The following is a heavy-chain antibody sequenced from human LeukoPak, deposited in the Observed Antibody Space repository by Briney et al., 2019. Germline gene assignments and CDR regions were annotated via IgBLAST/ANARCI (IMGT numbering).Heavy chain of an antibody. J-gene: IGHJ4*02. CDR3: ARETGGAVGSTDFDY. D-gene: IGHD4-17*01. Sequence: GRSLRLSCAASGFTFSSYAVHWVRQTPGKGLEWVAVISYDGSNKYYADSVKGRFTISRDNSKNTLYLQMNSLRAEDTALYYCARETGGAVGSTDFDYWGQGTLVTVSS. V-gene: IGHV3-30-3*01. CDR1: GFTFSSYA. CDR2: ISYDGSNK.